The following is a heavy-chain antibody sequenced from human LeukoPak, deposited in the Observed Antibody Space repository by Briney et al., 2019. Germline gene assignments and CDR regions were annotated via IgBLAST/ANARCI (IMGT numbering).Heavy chain of an antibody. D-gene: IGHD3-22*01. J-gene: IGHJ4*02. CDR3: ASYSSLDY. CDR1: GFTVSNNY. Sequence: GGSVRLSCAASGFTVSNNYMSWVRQAPGKGLEWVSLIYSGGSRYYADSVKGRFTISRDNSKNTLYLQMNSLRADDTAVYYCASYSSLDYWGQGALVTVSS. CDR2: IYSGGSR. V-gene: IGHV3-53*01.